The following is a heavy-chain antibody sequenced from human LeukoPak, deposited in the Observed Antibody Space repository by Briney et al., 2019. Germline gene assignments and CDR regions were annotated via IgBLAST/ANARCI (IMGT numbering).Heavy chain of an antibody. CDR1: GYTFGAYY. Sequence: ASVKVSCKASGYTFGAYYMYWVRQAPGQGLEWMGWIRPNSGGTNYTQKFQGRVTMTRDTSISTAYMELSRLRSDDTAVYYCARERSPAAAGTYDAFDIWGQGTMVTVSS. J-gene: IGHJ3*02. V-gene: IGHV1-2*02. CDR2: IRPNSGGT. CDR3: ARERSPAAAGTYDAFDI. D-gene: IGHD6-13*01.